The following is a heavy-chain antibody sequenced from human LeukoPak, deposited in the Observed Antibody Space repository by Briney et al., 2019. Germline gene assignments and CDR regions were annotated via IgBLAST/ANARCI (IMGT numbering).Heavy chain of an antibody. D-gene: IGHD2/OR15-2a*01. V-gene: IGHV4-30-2*06. Sequence: SETLSLTCIVSGGSISSGGHPWSWIRQSPGKGLEWIGYIYDSGSTFYNPSLKSRVTMSIDRSNNQFSLKLGSVTAADTAVYYCARESNINNWFDPWGHGTLVTVSS. CDR2: IYDSGST. J-gene: IGHJ5*02. CDR3: ARESNINNWFDP. CDR1: GGSISSGGHP.